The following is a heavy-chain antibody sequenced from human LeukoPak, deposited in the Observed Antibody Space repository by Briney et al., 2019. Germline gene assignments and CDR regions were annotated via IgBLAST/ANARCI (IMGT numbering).Heavy chain of an antibody. J-gene: IGHJ4*02. V-gene: IGHV3-23*01. CDR1: GFTFSNDA. CDR3: AKGSSGWYSKNLESYFDY. Sequence: GGSLRLSCAASGFTFSNDAMSWVRQAPGKGLEWVSAISGSGGSTHYADSVKGRFTISRDNSKNTLYLQMNSLRAEDTAVYFCAKGSSGWYSKNLESYFDYWGQGTLVTVSS. CDR2: ISGSGGST. D-gene: IGHD6-19*01.